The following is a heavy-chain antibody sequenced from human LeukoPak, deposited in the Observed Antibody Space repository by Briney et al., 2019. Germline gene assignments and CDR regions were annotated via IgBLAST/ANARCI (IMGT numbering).Heavy chain of an antibody. J-gene: IGHJ4*02. CDR3: AKAYCTNGVCYFDY. V-gene: IGHV3-23*01. Sequence: GGSLRLSCAASGFTFTSAMSWVRQAPGKGLEWVSTISGSGGSTYYTDSVKGRFTISRDNSKNTLYLQMNSLRAEDTAVYYCAKAYCTNGVCYFDYWGQGTLVTVSS. CDR1: GFTFTSA. D-gene: IGHD2-8*01. CDR2: ISGSGGST.